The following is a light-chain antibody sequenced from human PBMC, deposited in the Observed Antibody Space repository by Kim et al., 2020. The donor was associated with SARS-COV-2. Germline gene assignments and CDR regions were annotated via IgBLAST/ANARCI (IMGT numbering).Light chain of an antibody. CDR2: EVS. J-gene: IGLJ2*01. CDR1: SMVVGGYNR. Sequence: GQSGPMSWTGTSMVVGGYNRVAWYQQPPGTAPNLRIYEVSNRPSGVPDRFAGSKSGNTASLTISGLQAEDEADYYCSSYTSSSTVVFGGGTQLTVL. V-gene: IGLV2-18*02. CDR3: SSYTSSSTVV.